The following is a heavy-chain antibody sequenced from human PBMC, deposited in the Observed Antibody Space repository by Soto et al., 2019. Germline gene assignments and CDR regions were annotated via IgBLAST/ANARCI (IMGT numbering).Heavy chain of an antibody. Sequence: SETLSLTCTVSGGSISSGGYYWSWIRQHPGKGLEWIGYIYYSGSTYYNPSLKSRVTISVDTSKNQFSLKLSSVTAADTAGYYCARDALSSSWYSDGMDVWGQGTTVTVSS. V-gene: IGHV4-31*03. CDR3: ARDALSSSWYSDGMDV. CDR1: GGSISSGGYY. CDR2: IYYSGST. J-gene: IGHJ6*02. D-gene: IGHD6-13*01.